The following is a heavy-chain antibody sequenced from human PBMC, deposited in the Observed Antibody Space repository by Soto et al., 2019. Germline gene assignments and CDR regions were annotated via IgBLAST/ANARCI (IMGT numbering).Heavy chain of an antibody. J-gene: IGHJ6*02. CDR2: ISYDGSNK. Sequence: QVQLVESGGGVVQPGRSLRLSCAASGFTFSSYAMHWVRQAPGKGLEWVAVISYDGSNKYYADSVKGRFTISRDNSKNTLYLQMNSLRGEDTAVYYFARDREGHYDILTGYSASGGMDVWGQGTTVTVSS. V-gene: IGHV3-30-3*01. D-gene: IGHD3-9*01. CDR1: GFTFSSYA. CDR3: ARDREGHYDILTGYSASGGMDV.